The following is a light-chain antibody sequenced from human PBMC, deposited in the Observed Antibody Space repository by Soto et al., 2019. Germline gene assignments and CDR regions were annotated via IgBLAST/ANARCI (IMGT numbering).Light chain of an antibody. CDR3: QQYNSYVT. CDR2: KAS. V-gene: IGKV1-5*03. Sequence: DIQMTQSPSTLSASVGDRVTITCRASQSISTWLAWYQQKAGKAPKLLIYKASSLESGVPSRFSGSGSGTEFTLTISSLQPDDFATYYCQQYNSYVTFGPGTKVDIK. J-gene: IGKJ3*01. CDR1: QSISTW.